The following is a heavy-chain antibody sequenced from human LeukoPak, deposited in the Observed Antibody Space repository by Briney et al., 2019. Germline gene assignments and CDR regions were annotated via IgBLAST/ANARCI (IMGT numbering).Heavy chain of an antibody. V-gene: IGHV4-4*07. CDR3: ARELHIVVVTAPTYDDAFDI. J-gene: IGHJ3*02. CDR2: IYTSGST. CDR1: GGSISSYD. D-gene: IGHD2-21*02. Sequence: SETLSLTCTVSGGSISSYDWSWIRQPAGKGLEWIGRIYTSGSTNYNPSLKSRVTMSVDTSKNQFSLKLSSVIAADTAVYYCARELHIVVVTAPTYDDAFDIWGQGTMVTVSS.